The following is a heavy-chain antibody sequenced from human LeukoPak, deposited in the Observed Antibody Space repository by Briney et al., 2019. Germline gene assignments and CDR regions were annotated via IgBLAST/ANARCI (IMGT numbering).Heavy chain of an antibody. D-gene: IGHD2-8*01. CDR2: FSGSGGTT. CDR1: GFTFSSYA. Sequence: GGSLRLSCAASGFTFSSYAMNWVRQAPGRGLEWVSGFSGSGGTTYYADSVKGRFTISRDNSKNTLYLQMNSLRAEDTAVYYCANGNKCTSPNCLGYYYFYMDVWGKGTTVTVSS. J-gene: IGHJ6*03. V-gene: IGHV3-23*01. CDR3: ANGNKCTSPNCLGYYYFYMDV.